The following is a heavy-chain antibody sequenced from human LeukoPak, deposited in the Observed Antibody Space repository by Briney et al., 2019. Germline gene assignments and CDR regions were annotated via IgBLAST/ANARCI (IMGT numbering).Heavy chain of an antibody. CDR3: ASPASWSSFDY. CDR1: GFTFSSYW. D-gene: IGHD6-13*01. CDR2: INSDGSST. V-gene: IGHV3-74*01. Sequence: GGSLRLSCAASGFTFSSYWMHWVRQAPGKGLVWVSRINSDGSSTSYADSVKGRFTISRDNAKNTLYLQMNSLRAEDTAVYYCASPASWSSFDYWGQGTLVTVSS. J-gene: IGHJ4*02.